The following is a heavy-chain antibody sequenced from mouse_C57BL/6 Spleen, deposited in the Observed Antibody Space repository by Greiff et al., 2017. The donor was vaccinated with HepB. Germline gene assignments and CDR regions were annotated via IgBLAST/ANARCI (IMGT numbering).Heavy chain of an antibody. CDR3: AVYGSSYSAWFAY. J-gene: IGHJ3*01. Sequence: VQLQQPGAELVRPGSSVKLSCKASGYTFTSYWMDWVKQRPGQGLEWIGNIYPSDSETHYNQKFKDKATLTVDKSSSTAYMQLSSLTSEDSAVYYGAVYGSSYSAWFAYWGQGTLVTVSA. D-gene: IGHD1-1*01. CDR2: IYPSDSET. V-gene: IGHV1-61*01. CDR1: GYTFTSYW.